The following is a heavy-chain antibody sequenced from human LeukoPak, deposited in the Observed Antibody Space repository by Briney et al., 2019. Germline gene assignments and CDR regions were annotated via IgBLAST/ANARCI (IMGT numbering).Heavy chain of an antibody. J-gene: IGHJ3*02. CDR2: INSDGSST. CDR1: GFTFSSYW. CDR3: ARGGSGSYYWSFDAFDI. D-gene: IGHD3-10*01. V-gene: IGHV3-74*01. Sequence: PGGSLRLSCAASGFTFSSYWMHWVRQAPGKGLVWVSRINSDGSSTSYADSVKGRFTISRDNAKNTLYLQMNSLRAEDTAVYYCARGGSGSYYWSFDAFDIWGQGTMVTVSS.